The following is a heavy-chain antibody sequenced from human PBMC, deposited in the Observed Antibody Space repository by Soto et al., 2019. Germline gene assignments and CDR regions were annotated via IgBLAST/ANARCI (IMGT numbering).Heavy chain of an antibody. J-gene: IGHJ6*02. Sequence: PGGSLRLSCAASGFTFSSYSMNWVRQAPGKGLEWVSSISSSSSYIYYADSVKGRFTISRDNAKNSLYLQMNSLRDEDTAVYYCARDNIGSVDSSGWLFYYGMDVWGQGTTVTVSS. CDR2: ISSSSSYI. D-gene: IGHD6-19*01. CDR3: ARDNIGSVDSSGWLFYYGMDV. CDR1: GFTFSSYS. V-gene: IGHV3-21*01.